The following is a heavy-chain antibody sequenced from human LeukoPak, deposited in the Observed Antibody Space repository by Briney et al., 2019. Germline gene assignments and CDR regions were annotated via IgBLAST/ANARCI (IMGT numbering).Heavy chain of an antibody. J-gene: IGHJ4*02. CDR3: ARGFSGSYYEGFDY. CDR2: ISAYNGNT. D-gene: IGHD1-26*01. CDR1: RYTFTRYG. V-gene: IGHV1-18*01. Sequence: ASVTVSCKASRYTFTRYGISWVRQAPGQGLEWMGWISAYNGNTNYAQKLQGRVTMTTDTSTSTAYMELRSLRSDDTAVYYCARGFSGSYYEGFDYWGQGTLVTVSS.